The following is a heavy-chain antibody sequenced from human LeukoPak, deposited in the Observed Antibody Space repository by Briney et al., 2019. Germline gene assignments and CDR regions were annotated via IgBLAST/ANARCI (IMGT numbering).Heavy chain of an antibody. CDR2: IRYDASNK. D-gene: IGHD6-19*01. J-gene: IGHJ4*02. CDR3: AKDRNFRVAGGD. V-gene: IGHV3-30*02. Sequence: PGGSLRLSCAASGFTFSDYGMHWVRQAPGKGLEWVSFIRYDASNKYHAESVKGRFTISRDNSKNTLYLQMNSLRPEDTAIYYCAKDRNFRVAGGDWGQGTLVTVSS. CDR1: GFTFSDYG.